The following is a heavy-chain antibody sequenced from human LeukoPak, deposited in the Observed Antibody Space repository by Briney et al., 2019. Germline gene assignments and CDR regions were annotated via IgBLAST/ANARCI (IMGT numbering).Heavy chain of an antibody. CDR2: IIPIFGTA. CDR3: ARRGNRALDAFDI. J-gene: IGHJ3*02. Sequence: GASVKVSCKASGGTFSSYAISWVRQAPGQGLECMGGIIPIFGTANYAQKFQGRVTITADKSTSTAYMELSSLRSEDTAVYYCARRGNRALDAFDIWGQGTMVTVSS. D-gene: IGHD3-16*01. CDR1: GGTFSSYA. V-gene: IGHV1-69*06.